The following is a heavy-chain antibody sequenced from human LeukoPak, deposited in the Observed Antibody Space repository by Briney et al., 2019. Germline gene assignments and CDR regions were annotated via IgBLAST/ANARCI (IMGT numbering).Heavy chain of an antibody. J-gene: IGHJ4*02. D-gene: IGHD3-3*01. CDR3: ARDCNDFWSGYYPDSFDY. Sequence: GASVKVSCKASGYTFTGYYMHWVRQAPGQGLEWMGWINPNSGGTNYAQKFQGRVTMTRDTSISTAYMELSRLRSDDTAVYYCARDCNDFWSGYYPDSFDYWGQGTLVTVSS. V-gene: IGHV1-2*02. CDR2: INPNSGGT. CDR1: GYTFTGYY.